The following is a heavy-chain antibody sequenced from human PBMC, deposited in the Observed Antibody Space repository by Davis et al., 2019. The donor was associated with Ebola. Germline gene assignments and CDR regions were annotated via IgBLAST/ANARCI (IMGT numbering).Heavy chain of an antibody. CDR2: IYYSGST. CDR3: ARQSSSSWPSFDY. V-gene: IGHV4-39*01. D-gene: IGHD6-13*01. CDR1: GGSISSSSYY. Sequence: SETLSLTCTVSGGSISSSSYYWGWIRQPPGKGLEWIGSIYYSGSTYYNPSLKSRVTISVDTSKNQFSLKLSSVTAADTAVYYCARQSSSSWPSFDYWGQGTLVTVPS. J-gene: IGHJ4*02.